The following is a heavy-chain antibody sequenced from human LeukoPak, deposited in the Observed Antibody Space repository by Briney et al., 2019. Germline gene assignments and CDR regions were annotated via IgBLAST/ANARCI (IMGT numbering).Heavy chain of an antibody. J-gene: IGHJ4*02. CDR1: GSTFDDYA. CDR2: ISWNSGSI. CDR3: AKDESSSSWYFDY. Sequence: GRSLRLSCAASGSTFDDYAMHWVRQAPGKGLEWVSGISWNSGSIGYADSVKGRFTIPRDNAKNSLYLQMNSLRAEDTALYYCAKDESSSSWYFDYWGQGTLVTVSS. V-gene: IGHV3-9*01. D-gene: IGHD6-13*01.